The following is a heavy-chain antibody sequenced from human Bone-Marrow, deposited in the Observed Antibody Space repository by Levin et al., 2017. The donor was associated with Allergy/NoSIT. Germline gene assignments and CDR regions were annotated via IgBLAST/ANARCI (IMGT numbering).Heavy chain of an antibody. CDR3: ARVVKDIVVVVAATLQESGWFDP. CDR2: TYYRSKWYN. V-gene: IGHV6-1*01. CDR1: GDSVSSNSAA. D-gene: IGHD2-15*01. J-gene: IGHJ5*02. Sequence: SETLSLTCAISGDSVSSNSAAWNWIRQSPSRGLEWLGRTYYRSKWYNDYAVSVKSRITINPDTSKNQFSLQLNSVTPEDTAVYYCARVVKDIVVVVAATLQESGWFDPWGQGTLVTVSS.